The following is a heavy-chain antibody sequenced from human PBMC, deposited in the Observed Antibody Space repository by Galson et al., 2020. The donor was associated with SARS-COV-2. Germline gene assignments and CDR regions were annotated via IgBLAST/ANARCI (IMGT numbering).Heavy chain of an antibody. CDR1: GFILSDYY. J-gene: IGHJ4*02. D-gene: IGHD2-2*02. CDR3: ARDCTSTSCDKFDL. Sequence: ETGGSLRLSCAASGFILSDYYMNCIRQPPGKGLEWISYISSSGHNIYYAESVKGRFTISRDNAKNSLSLQMNSLRAEDTAVYYCARDCTSTSCDKFDLWGQGTLVTVSS. V-gene: IGHV3-11*01. CDR2: ISSSGHNI.